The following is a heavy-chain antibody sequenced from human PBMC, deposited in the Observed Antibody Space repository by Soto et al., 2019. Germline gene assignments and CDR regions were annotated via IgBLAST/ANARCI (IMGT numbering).Heavy chain of an antibody. CDR3: ARDHGSGHDYGDYTAAPIFDF. CDR2: INAGNGNT. D-gene: IGHD4-17*01. J-gene: IGHJ4*02. CDR1: GYTFTSYA. V-gene: IGHV1-3*01. Sequence: ASVKVSCKASGYTFTSYAMHWVRQAPGQRLEWMGWINAGNGNTKYSQKFQGRVTITRDTSASTAYMELSRLRSDDTAVYYCARDHGSGHDYGDYTAAPIFDFWAQGTLVPVSS.